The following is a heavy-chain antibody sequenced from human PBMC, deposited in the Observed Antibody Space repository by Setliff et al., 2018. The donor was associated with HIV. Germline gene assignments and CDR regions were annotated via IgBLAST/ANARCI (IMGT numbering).Heavy chain of an antibody. CDR1: GFTFSSYS. Sequence: GGSLRLSCAASGFTFSSYSMNWVRQAPGKGLEWVSYISSSSSTIYYADSVKGRFTISRDNAKNSLYLQMNSLRAEDTAVYYCAKVSNWGLHYFDYWGQGTLVTVSS. J-gene: IGHJ4*02. CDR3: AKVSNWGLHYFDY. D-gene: IGHD7-27*01. CDR2: ISSSSSTI. V-gene: IGHV3-48*01.